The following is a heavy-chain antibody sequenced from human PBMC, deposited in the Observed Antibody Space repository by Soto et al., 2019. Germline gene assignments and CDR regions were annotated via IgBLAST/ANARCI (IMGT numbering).Heavy chain of an antibody. CDR2: ISSSSSII. CDR1: GFTFNNYA. CDR3: ARSGPVFDI. V-gene: IGHV3-48*01. J-gene: IGHJ3*02. D-gene: IGHD3-3*01. Sequence: GGSLRLSCAASGFTFNNYAMHWVRQAPGKGLEWVSYISSSSSIIYYADSVKGRLTISRDNAKNSLYLQMNSLRAEDTAVYYCARSGPVFDIWGQGTMVTVSS.